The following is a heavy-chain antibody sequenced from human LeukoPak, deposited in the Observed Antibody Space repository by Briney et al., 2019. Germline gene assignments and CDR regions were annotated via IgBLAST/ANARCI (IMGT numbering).Heavy chain of an antibody. Sequence: KASENLSLNSAGYGGSFSGYYWARNPPPPGNGVEWIWGVHYSGRINYNPSLKSRVTISADTSNNHFSLKMNSVTAADTAVYYCSRGTDAYKCGNSWGQGTLVTVS. CDR1: GGSFSGYY. J-gene: IGHJ4*02. D-gene: IGHD5-24*01. CDR3: SRGTDAYKCGNS. V-gene: IGHV4-34*01. CDR2: VHYSGRI.